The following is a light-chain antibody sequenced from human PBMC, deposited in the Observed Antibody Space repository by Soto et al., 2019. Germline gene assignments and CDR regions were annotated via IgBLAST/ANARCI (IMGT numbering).Light chain of an antibody. CDR1: QDINIY. Sequence: DIQLTQSPSFLSASVGDRVTITCRASQDINIYLAWYQQKPGKGPKLLIYTASTLQGGVPSRFSGSGSGTEFTLTISGLQPEDFATYYCQQVSSFSSITFGQGTRLRLN. CDR2: TAS. J-gene: IGKJ5*01. V-gene: IGKV1-9*01. CDR3: QQVSSFSSIT.